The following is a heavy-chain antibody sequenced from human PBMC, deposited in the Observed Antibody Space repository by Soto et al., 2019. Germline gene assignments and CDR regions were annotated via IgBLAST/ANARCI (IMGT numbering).Heavy chain of an antibody. CDR3: AKGLTDSSNSYFEY. V-gene: IGHV3-23*01. J-gene: IGHJ4*02. CDR1: RFSFSNYA. CDR2: ISSSGYT. Sequence: GSLRLSCSTSRFSFSNYAMSWLPQAPGKGLEWDAGISSSGYTYYVDSLKGRFTISRDNSKNSLYLQMNSLRAEDTAVYYCAKGLTDSSNSYFEYWGQRTLVIVSS. D-gene: IGHD4-4*01.